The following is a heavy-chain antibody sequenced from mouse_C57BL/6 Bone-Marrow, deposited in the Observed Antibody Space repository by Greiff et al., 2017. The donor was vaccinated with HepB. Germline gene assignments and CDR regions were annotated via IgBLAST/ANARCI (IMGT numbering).Heavy chain of an antibody. V-gene: IGHV1-81*01. Sequence: VQLQESGAELARPGASVKLSCKASGYTFTSYGISWVKQRTGQGLEWIGEIYPRSGNTYYNEKFKGKATLTADKSSSKAYMELRSLTSEDSAVYFCARGITTGVYYAMDYWGQGTSVTVSS. CDR1: GYTFTSYG. CDR3: ARGITTGVYYAMDY. CDR2: IYPRSGNT. J-gene: IGHJ4*01. D-gene: IGHD2-4*01.